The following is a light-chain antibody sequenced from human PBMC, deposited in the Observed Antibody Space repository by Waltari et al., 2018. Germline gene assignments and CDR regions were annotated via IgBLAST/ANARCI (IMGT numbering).Light chain of an antibody. J-gene: IGKJ1*01. Sequence: EIVMTQSPATLSVSPGERATLSCRASQSISSNLAWYQHRPGQAPRLLLYDASTRATGIPARFRGSGSGTEFTLTISSLQSEDFALYYCQQYNNWPQTFGQGTKVEIE. CDR3: QQYNNWPQT. CDR2: DAS. V-gene: IGKV3-15*01. CDR1: QSISSN.